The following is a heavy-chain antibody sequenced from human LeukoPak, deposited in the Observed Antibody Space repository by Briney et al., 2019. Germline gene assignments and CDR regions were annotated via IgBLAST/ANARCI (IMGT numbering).Heavy chain of an antibody. Sequence: ASVKVSCKASGYTFTDYYMHWVRQAPGQGLDWMGWISPKSGGTNYAQRFQGRVTMTRDTSISTAYMELSGLRSDDTAVYYCARTFTATYVGFGPWGQGTLVTVS. J-gene: IGHJ5*02. D-gene: IGHD3-16*01. CDR3: ARTFTATYVGFGP. CDR1: GYTFTDYY. V-gene: IGHV1-2*02. CDR2: ISPKSGGT.